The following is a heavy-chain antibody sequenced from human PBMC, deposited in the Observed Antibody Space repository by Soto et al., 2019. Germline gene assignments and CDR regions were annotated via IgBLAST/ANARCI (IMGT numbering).Heavy chain of an antibody. CDR2: IYHSGTT. D-gene: IGHD1-26*01. Sequence: KTSETLSLTCAVSGYSISRGYSWGWVRQRPGKGLEWIGSIYHSGTTYYNESLKSRVTISVDTSKNQSSLKLSSVTAADTAVYYCARVSGSYSIYPDYWGQGTLVTVSS. CDR3: ARVSGSYSIYPDY. J-gene: IGHJ4*02. V-gene: IGHV4-38-2*01. CDR1: GYSISRGYS.